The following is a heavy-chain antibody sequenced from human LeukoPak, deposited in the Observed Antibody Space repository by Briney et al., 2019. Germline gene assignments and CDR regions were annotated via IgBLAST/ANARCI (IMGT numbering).Heavy chain of an antibody. D-gene: IGHD3-16*02. CDR2: IKRDGSEK. V-gene: IGHV3-7*01. CDR1: GFTFSSYA. CDR3: ARGGDDYVWGSYRYTPYDY. J-gene: IGHJ4*02. Sequence: GGSLRLSCAASGFTFSSYAMSWVRQAPGKGLEWVANIKRDGSEKHYVDSVKGRFTISRDNAKNSLYLQMNSLRAEDTAVYYCARGGDDYVWGSYRYTPYDYWGQGTLVTVSS.